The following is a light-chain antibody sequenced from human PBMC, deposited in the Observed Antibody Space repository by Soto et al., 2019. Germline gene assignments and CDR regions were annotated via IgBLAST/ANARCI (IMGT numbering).Light chain of an antibody. CDR2: EAT. CDR1: SSDIGRYNL. J-gene: IGLJ3*02. V-gene: IGLV2-23*02. CDR3: SLYASTNTFM. Sequence: QSALTQPASVSGSPGQWITISCTGTSSDIGRYNLVSWYQQHPGKPPKLMIYEATKRPSGVSNRFSGSKSGNTASLTISGLQAEDEADYYCSLYASTNTFMFGGGTKLTVL.